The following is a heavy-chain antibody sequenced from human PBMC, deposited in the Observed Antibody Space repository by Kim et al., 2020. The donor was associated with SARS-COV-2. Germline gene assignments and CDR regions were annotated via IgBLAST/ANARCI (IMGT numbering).Heavy chain of an antibody. Sequence: GGSLRLSCAASGFTFSDYYMSWIRQAPGKGLEWVSYISSSGSTIYYADSVKGRFTISRDNAKNSLYLQMNSLRAEDTAVYYCARGRITIFGVVTPEGAFDIWGQGTMVTVSS. D-gene: IGHD3-3*01. CDR1: GFTFSDYY. CDR3: ARGRITIFGVVTPEGAFDI. CDR2: ISSSGSTI. V-gene: IGHV3-11*01. J-gene: IGHJ3*02.